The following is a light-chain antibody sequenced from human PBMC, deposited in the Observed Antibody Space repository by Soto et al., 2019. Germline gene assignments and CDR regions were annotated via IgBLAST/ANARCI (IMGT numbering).Light chain of an antibody. V-gene: IGKV3-15*01. J-gene: IGKJ3*01. CDR3: QQYHNWPPET. CDR1: QSVSSN. CDR2: DTS. Sequence: EIVMTQSPATLSVSPGERATLSFRSSQSVSSNLAWYQQKPGQTPRLLIYDTSIRATGVPARFSGSGSGTDFTLTISSLQSEDFAVYYCQQYHNWPPETFGPGTKVDIK.